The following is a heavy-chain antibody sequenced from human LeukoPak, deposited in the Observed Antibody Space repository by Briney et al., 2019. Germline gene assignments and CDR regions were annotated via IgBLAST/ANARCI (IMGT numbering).Heavy chain of an antibody. J-gene: IGHJ4*02. V-gene: IGHV4-61*01. CDR1: GGSISSGSYY. CDR2: IYYSGST. Sequence: KPSETLSLTCTVSGGSISSGSYYWSWIRQPPGKGLEWIGYIYYSGSTNYNPSLKSRVTISVDTSKNQFSLKLSSVTAADTAVYYCARAVEMATIWHDYWGQGTLVTVSS. D-gene: IGHD5-24*01. CDR3: ARAVEMATIWHDY.